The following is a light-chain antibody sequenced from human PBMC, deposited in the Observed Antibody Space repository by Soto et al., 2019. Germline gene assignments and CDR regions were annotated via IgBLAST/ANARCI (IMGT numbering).Light chain of an antibody. CDR3: QQSGSSPT. V-gene: IGKV3-20*01. Sequence: EIVLTQSPGTLSLSPGERATLSCRASQSVSSSYLAWYQQKPGQAPRLLIYGASSRATGIPDRFSGSGSGTDFTLTISRLEPEDYAVYYCQQSGSSPTFGQGTTVAIK. J-gene: IGKJ1*01. CDR2: GAS. CDR1: QSVSSSY.